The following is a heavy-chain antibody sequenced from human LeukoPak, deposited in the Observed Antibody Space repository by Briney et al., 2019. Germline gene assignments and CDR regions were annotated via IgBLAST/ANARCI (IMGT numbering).Heavy chain of an antibody. Sequence: PSETLSLTCTVSGGSISSGSYYWSWIRQPAGKGLEWIGRIYTSGSTNYNPSLKSRVTISVDTSKNQFSLKLSSVTAADTAVYYCAREVGDTAMVTPLSNWGQGTLVTVSS. D-gene: IGHD5-18*01. CDR2: IYTSGST. J-gene: IGHJ4*02. CDR1: GGSISSGSYY. V-gene: IGHV4-61*02. CDR3: AREVGDTAMVTPLSN.